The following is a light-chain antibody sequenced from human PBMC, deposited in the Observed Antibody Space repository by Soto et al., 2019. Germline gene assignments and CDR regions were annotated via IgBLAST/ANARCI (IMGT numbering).Light chain of an antibody. J-gene: IGKJ1*01. CDR2: GAS. Sequence: ENMLTHSPATLSLSTGERATLSCRASQSVSSYLAWYQQKPGQAPRLLIYGASTRATGIPARFSGSGSGTEFTLTISSLQPDDSATYYCQLYDSYSPPFAQGTKVDIK. CDR3: QLYDSYSPP. V-gene: IGKV3-15*01. CDR1: QSVSSY.